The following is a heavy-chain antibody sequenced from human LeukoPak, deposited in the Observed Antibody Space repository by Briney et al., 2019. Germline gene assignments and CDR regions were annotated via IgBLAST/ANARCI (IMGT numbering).Heavy chain of an antibody. CDR3: AKDRIQLWPFDY. V-gene: IGHV3-11*01. CDR2: ISSSGSNI. J-gene: IGHJ4*02. Sequence: GGSLRLSCAASGFTFSDYYMSWIRQAPGKGLEWVSYISSSGSNIDYADSVKGRFTISRDNAKNSLYLQMNSLRAEDTAVYYCAKDRIQLWPFDYWGQGTLVTVSS. CDR1: GFTFSDYY. D-gene: IGHD5-18*01.